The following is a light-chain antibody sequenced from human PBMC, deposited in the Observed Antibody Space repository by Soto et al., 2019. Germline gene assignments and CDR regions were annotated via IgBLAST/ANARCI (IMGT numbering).Light chain of an antibody. Sequence: EIVLTQSPATLSLSPGERATLSCRASQSVSSYLAWYQQKPGQAPRLLIYDASNRATGIPARFSGSGSGTDFTLTISSLEPEDFAVYYCQQRSNWSPWTFGQGNKVEIK. V-gene: IGKV3-11*01. CDR1: QSVSSY. CDR3: QQRSNWSPWT. CDR2: DAS. J-gene: IGKJ1*01.